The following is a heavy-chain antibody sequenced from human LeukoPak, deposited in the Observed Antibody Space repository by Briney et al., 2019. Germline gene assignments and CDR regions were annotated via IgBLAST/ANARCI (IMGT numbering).Heavy chain of an antibody. J-gene: IGHJ4*02. CDR2: IYTSGST. V-gene: IGHV4-61*02. CDR3: ARGGDYGDY. CDR1: GGSISSGSYY. Sequence: SSETLSLTCTVSGGSISSGSYYWSWIRQPAGKGLEWIGRIYTSGSTNYNPSLKSRVTMSVDTSKNQFSLKLSSVTAADTAVYYCARGGDYGDYWGQGTLVTVSS. D-gene: IGHD3-16*01.